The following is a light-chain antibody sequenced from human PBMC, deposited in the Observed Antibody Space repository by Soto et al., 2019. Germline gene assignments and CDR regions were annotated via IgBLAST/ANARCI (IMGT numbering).Light chain of an antibody. J-gene: IGLJ2*01. CDR2: GNS. CDR1: SSNIGAGYD. CDR3: QSYDCSLSGPV. Sequence: QSVLTQPPSVSGAPGQRVTISCTGSSSNIGAGYDVHWYQQLPGTAPKLLIYGNSNRPSGVPDRFSGSKSGTSASLAITGLQAEDEADYYCQSYDCSLSGPVSGGGTELTVL. V-gene: IGLV1-40*01.